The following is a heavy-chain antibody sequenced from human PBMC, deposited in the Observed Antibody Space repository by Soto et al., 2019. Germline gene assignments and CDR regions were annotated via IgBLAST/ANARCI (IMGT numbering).Heavy chain of an antibody. D-gene: IGHD2-8*01. J-gene: IGHJ4*02. CDR2: IYYSGST. CDR3: AKERDNGADRYYFAY. V-gene: IGHV4-39*02. CDR1: GGSISSSSYY. Sequence: QLQLQESGPGLVKPSETLSLTCTVSGGSISSSSYYWGWIRQPPGTGLEWIGSIYYSGSTYYNTSLKSRVTLSVDTSKNTLYLQMHSLRAEDTAVYFCAKERDNGADRYYFAYWGQGTLVTVSS.